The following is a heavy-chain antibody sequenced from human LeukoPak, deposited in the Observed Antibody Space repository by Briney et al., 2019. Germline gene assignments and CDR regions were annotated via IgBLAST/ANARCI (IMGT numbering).Heavy chain of an antibody. D-gene: IGHD2-15*01. Sequence: GGSLRLSCAASGFTFSSYAMSWVRQAPGKGLEWVSAISGSGGSTYYADSVKGRFTISRDNSTNTLYLQMNSLRAEDTAVYYCANDALGYCSGGSCYSGWGQGTLVTVSS. CDR3: ANDALGYCSGGSCYSG. CDR2: ISGSGGST. CDR1: GFTFSSYA. J-gene: IGHJ4*02. V-gene: IGHV3-23*01.